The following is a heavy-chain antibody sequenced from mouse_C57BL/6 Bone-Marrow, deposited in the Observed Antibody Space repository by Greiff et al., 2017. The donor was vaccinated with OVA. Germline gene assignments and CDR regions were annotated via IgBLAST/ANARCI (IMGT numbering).Heavy chain of an antibody. CDR1: GYTFTSYW. V-gene: IGHV1-69*01. Sequence: QVQLQQSGAELVMPGASVKLSCKASGYTFTSYWMHWVKQRPGQGLEWIGEIDPSDSYTNYNQKFKGKSTLTVDKSSSTAYMQLSSLTSEDSAVYDCAAYYSNSDYWGQGTTLTVSS. CDR2: IDPSDSYT. CDR3: AAYYSNSDY. J-gene: IGHJ2*01. D-gene: IGHD2-5*01.